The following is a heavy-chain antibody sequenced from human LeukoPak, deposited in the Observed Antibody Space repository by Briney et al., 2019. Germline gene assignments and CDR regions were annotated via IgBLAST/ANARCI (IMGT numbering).Heavy chain of an antibody. CDR3: ARDHRAARPHYYYYMDV. Sequence: SVKVSCKASGGTFSSYAISWVRQAPGQGLEWMGGIIPIFGTANYAQKFQGRVTITADESTSTAYMELSSLRSEDTAVYYCARDHRAARPHYYYYMDVWGKGTTVTVSS. J-gene: IGHJ6*03. CDR1: GGTFSSYA. V-gene: IGHV1-69*01. D-gene: IGHD6-6*01. CDR2: IIPIFGTA.